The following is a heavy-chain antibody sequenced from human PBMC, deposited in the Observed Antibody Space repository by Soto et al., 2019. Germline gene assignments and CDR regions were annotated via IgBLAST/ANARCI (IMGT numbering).Heavy chain of an antibody. CDR3: AASVDCSSTSCDPSLADYYGMDV. V-gene: IGHV3-23*01. CDR2: ISGSGGST. Sequence: GGSLRLSCAASGFTFSSYAMSWVRQAPGKGLEWVSAISGSGGSTYYADSVKSRFTTSRDNSKTTLYLQMNSLRAEDTAVYYCAASVDCSSTSCDPSLADYYGMDVWGQGTTVTVSS. J-gene: IGHJ6*01. CDR1: GFTFSSYA. D-gene: IGHD2-2*01.